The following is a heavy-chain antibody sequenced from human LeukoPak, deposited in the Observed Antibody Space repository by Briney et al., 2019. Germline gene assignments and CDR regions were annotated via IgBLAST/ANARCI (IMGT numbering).Heavy chain of an antibody. CDR2: ISSSGSTI. V-gene: IGHV3-48*03. CDR1: GFTFSSYE. J-gene: IGHJ4*02. CDR3: ARYPVDSGGYYYGVWDY. Sequence: PGGSLRLSCAASGFTFSSYEMNWVRQAPGKGLEWVSYISSSGSTIYYADSVKSRFTISRDNAKNSLYLQMNSLRAEDTAVYYCARYPVDSGGYYYGVWDYWGQGTLVTVSS. D-gene: IGHD3-22*01.